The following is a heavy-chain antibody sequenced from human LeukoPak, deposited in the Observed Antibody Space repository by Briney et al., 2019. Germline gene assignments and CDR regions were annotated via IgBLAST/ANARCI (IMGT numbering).Heavy chain of an antibody. Sequence: GRSLRLSCAASGFTFSIYGMHWVRQAPGKGLEWVAVISYDGSNIYYADSMKGRFTISRDNAKNSLYLQMNSLRAEDTTVYYCARERGYSYGYGDYWGQGTLVTVSS. CDR1: GFTFSIYG. V-gene: IGHV3-30*03. J-gene: IGHJ4*02. CDR3: ARERGYSYGYGDY. D-gene: IGHD5-18*01. CDR2: ISYDGSNI.